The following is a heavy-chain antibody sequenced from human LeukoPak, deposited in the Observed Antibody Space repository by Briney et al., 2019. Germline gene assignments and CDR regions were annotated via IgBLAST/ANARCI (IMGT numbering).Heavy chain of an antibody. Sequence: GASVKVSCKASGYSFTTYGMNWVPQAPGQGLEWMGWFNTYTGNPTYAQGFTGRFVFSMDTSASTAYLQISSLKAEDTAVYYCARAPGYGDYWGQGTLVTVSS. J-gene: IGHJ4*02. CDR1: GYSFTTYG. D-gene: IGHD5-18*01. V-gene: IGHV7-81*01. CDR2: FNTYTGNP. CDR3: ARAPGYGDY.